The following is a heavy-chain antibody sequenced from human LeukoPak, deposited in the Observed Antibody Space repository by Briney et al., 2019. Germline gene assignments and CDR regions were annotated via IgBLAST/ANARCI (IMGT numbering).Heavy chain of an antibody. CDR3: ARVGYGDYGYGYYYGMDV. CDR1: GFTFSSYA. J-gene: IGHJ6*04. Sequence: PGGSLRLSCAASGFTFSSYAMHWVRQAPGKGLEWVAVISYDGGNKYYADSVKGRFTISRDNSKNTLYLQMNSLRAEDTAVYYCARVGYGDYGYGYYYGMDVWGKGTTVTVSS. D-gene: IGHD4-17*01. CDR2: ISYDGGNK. V-gene: IGHV3-30*04.